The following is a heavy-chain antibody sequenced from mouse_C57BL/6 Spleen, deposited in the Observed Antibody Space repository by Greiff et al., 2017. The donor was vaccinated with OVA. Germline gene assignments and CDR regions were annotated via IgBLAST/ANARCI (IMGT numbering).Heavy chain of an antibody. V-gene: IGHV5-4*03. CDR3: ARVPITTVVATYWYFDV. Sequence: EVNVVESGGGLVKPGGSLKLSCAASGFTFSSYAMSWVRQTPEKRLEWVATISDGGSYTYYPDNVKGRFTISRDNAKNNLYLQMSQLKSEDTAMYYCARVPITTVVATYWYFDVWGTGTTVTVSS. J-gene: IGHJ1*03. CDR1: GFTFSSYA. D-gene: IGHD1-1*01. CDR2: ISDGGSYT.